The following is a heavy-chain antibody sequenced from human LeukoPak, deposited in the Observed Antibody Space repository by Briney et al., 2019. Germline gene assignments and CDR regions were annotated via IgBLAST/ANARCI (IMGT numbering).Heavy chain of an antibody. CDR2: FDPEDGET. J-gene: IGHJ5*02. V-gene: IGHV1-24*01. D-gene: IGHD1-26*01. Sequence: ASVKVSCKVSGYTLTELSMHWVRQAPGKGLEWMGGFDPEDGETIYAQKFQGRVTMTEDTSTDTAYMELSSLRSEDTAVYYCATDRSVGPSYNWFDPWGQGTLVTVSS. CDR3: ATDRSVGPSYNWFDP. CDR1: GYTLTELS.